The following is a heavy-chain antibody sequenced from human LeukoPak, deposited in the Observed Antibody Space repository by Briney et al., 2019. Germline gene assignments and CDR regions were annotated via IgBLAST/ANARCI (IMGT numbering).Heavy chain of an antibody. CDR1: GGSISNYY. D-gene: IGHD6-13*01. Sequence: SETLSLTCTVSGGSISNYYWSWIRQPPGKGLEWIRYIYYSGSTNYNPSLKSRVTISVDTSKNQFSLKLSSVTAADTAVYYCARHGYSSSWYPPSYYYGMDVWGQGTTVTVSS. V-gene: IGHV4-59*08. J-gene: IGHJ6*02. CDR2: IYYSGST. CDR3: ARHGYSSSWYPPSYYYGMDV.